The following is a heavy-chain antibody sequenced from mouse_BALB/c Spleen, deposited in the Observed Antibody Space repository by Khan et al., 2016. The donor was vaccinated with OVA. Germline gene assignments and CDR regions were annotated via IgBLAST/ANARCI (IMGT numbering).Heavy chain of an antibody. Sequence: VQLQQSGAELVRPGALVKLSCKASGSNLKDYYMHWVKQRLEQGLEWIGWIDPENGNTIYDPKFQDKASMTADTSSNTAYMQISSLTSEGTTVYYSARRDYEALDYWGQGTSVTVSS. CDR1: GSNLKDYY. J-gene: IGHJ4*01. D-gene: IGHD2-4*01. V-gene: IGHV14-1*02. CDR2: IDPENGNT. CDR3: ARRDYEALDY.